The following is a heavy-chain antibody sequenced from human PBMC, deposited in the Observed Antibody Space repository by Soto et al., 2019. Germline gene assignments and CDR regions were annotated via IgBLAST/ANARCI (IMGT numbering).Heavy chain of an antibody. J-gene: IGHJ6*03. CDR3: ARDLRRYFDRWYYMDV. D-gene: IGHD3-9*01. CDR1: GFTFSSYA. CDR2: ISGSGGST. Sequence: GGSLRLSCAASGFTFSSYAMSWVRQAPGKGLEWVSAISGSGGSTYYADSVKGRFTISRDNSKNTLYLQMNSLRAEDTAVYYCARDLRRYFDRWYYMDVWGKGTTVTVS. V-gene: IGHV3-23*01.